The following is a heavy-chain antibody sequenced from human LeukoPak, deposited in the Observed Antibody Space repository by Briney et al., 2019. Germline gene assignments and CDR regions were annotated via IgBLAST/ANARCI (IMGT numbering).Heavy chain of an antibody. V-gene: IGHV4-4*07. CDR2: IYSSGST. Sequence: SETLSLTCTVSGGSISTYYWSWIRQPAGKDLEWIGHIYSSGSTNYNPSLKSRVTMSVDTSKNQLSLKLNSVTAADTAVYYCARGYGSGSNWFDPWGQGTLFTLSS. CDR3: ARGYGSGSNWFDP. CDR1: GGSISTYY. D-gene: IGHD3-10*01. J-gene: IGHJ5*02.